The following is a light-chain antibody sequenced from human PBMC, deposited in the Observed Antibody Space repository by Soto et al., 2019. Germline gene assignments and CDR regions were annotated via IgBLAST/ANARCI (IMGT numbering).Light chain of an antibody. Sequence: DIQMTQSPSSLSASVGDRVTITCRASQSISSYLNLYQQKPGKAPKLLIYAASSLQSGVPSRFSGSGSGTDFTLTISSLQPEDFATYYCQKSYSTPRTFGQGTKVDIK. CDR3: QKSYSTPRT. V-gene: IGKV1-39*01. CDR2: AAS. J-gene: IGKJ1*01. CDR1: QSISSY.